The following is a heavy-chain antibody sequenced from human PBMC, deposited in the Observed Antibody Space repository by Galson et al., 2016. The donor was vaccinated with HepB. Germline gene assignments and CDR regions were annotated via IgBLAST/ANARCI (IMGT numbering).Heavy chain of an antibody. CDR2: MYATGTT. V-gene: IGHV4-61*02. CDR1: GGSINTGSYF. J-gene: IGHJ6*04. Sequence: TLSLTCSVSGGSINTGSYFWSWIRQPAGRGLEWIGRMYATGTTNYNPSLESRVAISVDRSKNQFSLRLRSVTAADTAVYYCARDIGCGGDCYTHFYGLDDWGRGTTVTVSS. D-gene: IGHD2-21*02. CDR3: ARDIGCGGDCYTHFYGLDD.